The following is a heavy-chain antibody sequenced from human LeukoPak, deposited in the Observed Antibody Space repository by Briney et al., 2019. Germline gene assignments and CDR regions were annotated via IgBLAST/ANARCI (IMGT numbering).Heavy chain of an antibody. CDR3: AKGSGSYSFSWFFDL. CDR1: GFTFRSYA. J-gene: IGHJ2*01. D-gene: IGHD1-26*01. V-gene: IGHV3-30*18. Sequence: PGGSLRLSCAASGFTFRSYAMHWVRQAPGKGLEWVAVISYDGSNEYYADSVKGRFTISRENSKNTLHLQMNSLRIEDTAVYYCAKGSGSYSFSWFFDLWGRGTLVTISS. CDR2: ISYDGSNE.